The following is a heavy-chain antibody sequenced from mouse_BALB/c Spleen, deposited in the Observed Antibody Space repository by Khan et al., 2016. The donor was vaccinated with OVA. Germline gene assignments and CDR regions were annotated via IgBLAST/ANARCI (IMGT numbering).Heavy chain of an antibody. J-gene: IGHJ3*01. Sequence: EVQLQESGPELMKPGASVKISCKASGYSFTSYYIHWMIESHGTSLEWIGYIDPFSGATTYNQKFKGKATLTVDESSNTAYIHLRNLTSEDSAVYYCTGHGYVAWFTYWGQGTLVTVSA. CDR2: IDPFSGAT. CDR1: GYSFTSYY. CDR3: TGHGYVAWFTY. D-gene: IGHD2-2*01. V-gene: IGHV1-31*01.